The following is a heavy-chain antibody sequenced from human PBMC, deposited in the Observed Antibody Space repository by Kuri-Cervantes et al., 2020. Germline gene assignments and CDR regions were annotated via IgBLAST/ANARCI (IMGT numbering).Heavy chain of an antibody. Sequence: GESLKISCKGSGYSFTSYWIGWVRQMPGKGLEWVGIIYPGDSDTRYSPSFQGQVTISADNSISTAYLQWSSLKASDTAMYYCARILVGAPYWFDPWGQGNLVNRSS. J-gene: IGHJ5*02. CDR3: ARILVGAPYWFDP. CDR1: GYSFTSYW. CDR2: IYPGDSDT. D-gene: IGHD1-26*01. V-gene: IGHV5-51*01.